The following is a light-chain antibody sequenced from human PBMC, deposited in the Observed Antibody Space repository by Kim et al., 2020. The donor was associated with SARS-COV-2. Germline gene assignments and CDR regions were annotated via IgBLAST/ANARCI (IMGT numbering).Light chain of an antibody. V-gene: IGKV1-39*01. CDR2: GAS. Sequence: SASVGDRVTITCRASQSISSYLNWYQQKPGKAPKLLIYGASSLQSGVPSRFGGSGSGTDFTLTISSLQPEDFATYSCQQSYSTPLTFGGGTKLEI. J-gene: IGKJ4*01. CDR1: QSISSY. CDR3: QQSYSTPLT.